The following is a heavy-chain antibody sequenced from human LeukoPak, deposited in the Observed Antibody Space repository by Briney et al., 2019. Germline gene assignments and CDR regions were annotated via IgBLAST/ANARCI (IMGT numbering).Heavy chain of an antibody. V-gene: IGHV1-18*01. CDR1: GYTFTSYD. CDR3: ARDRSGSYLVY. CDR2: MNPKNGNV. J-gene: IGHJ4*02. D-gene: IGHD1-26*01. Sequence: GASVKVSCKPSGYTFTSYDINWVRQAPGQGLEWMGWMNPKNGNVGYAQKLQGRVTMNTDTSTSTAYMELRSLRSDDTAVYYCARDRSGSYLVYWGQGTLVTVSS.